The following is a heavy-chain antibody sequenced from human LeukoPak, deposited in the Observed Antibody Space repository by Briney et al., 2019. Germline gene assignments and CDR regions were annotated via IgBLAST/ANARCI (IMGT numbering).Heavy chain of an antibody. V-gene: IGHV3-30*18. Sequence: GRSLRLSCAASGFTFSTYGMHWVRRAPGKGLEWVAVVSYDGSSTYYGDSVKGRFTISRDNSKNMLYLQMNSPRTEDTAVYYCAKRFRGSSGWDFDYWGQGTLVTVSS. D-gene: IGHD3-22*01. CDR2: VSYDGSST. CDR1: GFTFSTYG. J-gene: IGHJ4*02. CDR3: AKRFRGSSGWDFDY.